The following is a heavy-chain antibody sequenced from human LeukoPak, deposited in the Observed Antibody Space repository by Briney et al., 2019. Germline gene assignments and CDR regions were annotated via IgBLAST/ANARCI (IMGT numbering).Heavy chain of an antibody. V-gene: IGHV3-7*01. J-gene: IGHJ4*02. Sequence: GGSLRLSCAASGFTFSSYWMSWVRQAPGKGLEWVANIKQDGSEKYYVDSVMGRFTISRDNAKNSLYLQMNSLRAEDTAVYYCARDMYYYDSSGSNDYWGQGTLVTVSS. D-gene: IGHD3-22*01. CDR2: IKQDGSEK. CDR3: ARDMYYYDSSGSNDY. CDR1: GFTFSSYW.